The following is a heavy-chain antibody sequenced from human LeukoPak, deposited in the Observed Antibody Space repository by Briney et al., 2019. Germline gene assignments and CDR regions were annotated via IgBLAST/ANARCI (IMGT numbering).Heavy chain of an antibody. V-gene: IGHV1-69*04. CDR3: ARGYSSGWYEY. CDR1: GGTFSSYA. Sequence: GASVKVSCKASGGTFSSYAISWVRQAPGQGLEWMGRIIPIFGIANYAQKFQGRVTITADKSTSTAYMELSSLRSEDTAVYYCARGYSSGWYEYWGQGTLVIVSS. J-gene: IGHJ4*02. CDR2: IIPIFGIA. D-gene: IGHD6-19*01.